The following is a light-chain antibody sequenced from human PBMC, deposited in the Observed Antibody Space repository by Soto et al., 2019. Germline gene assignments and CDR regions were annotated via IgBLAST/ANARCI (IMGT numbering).Light chain of an antibody. J-gene: IGKJ4*01. Sequence: DIQMTQSPSTLSASVGDRVTITCRASQTISIWLAWYQQKPGKAPNLLIYKASSLESGVPSRFRGSGSGTEFTLTITSLQPDEFATYYCQQYNTYPLTFGGGTKVEI. CDR1: QTISIW. CDR3: QQYNTYPLT. CDR2: KAS. V-gene: IGKV1-5*03.